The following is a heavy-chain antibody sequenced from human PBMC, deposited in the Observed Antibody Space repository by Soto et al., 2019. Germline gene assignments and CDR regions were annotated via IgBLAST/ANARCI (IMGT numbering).Heavy chain of an antibody. CDR3: AREGRYDLGTYYYGMDV. D-gene: IGHD3-3*01. CDR1: GGSISSYY. Sequence: SETLSLTCTVSGGSISSYYWSWIRQPPGKGLEWIGYIYYSGSTNYNPSLKSRVTISVDTSKNQFSLKLSSVTAADTAVYYCAREGRYDLGTYYYGMDVWGQGTTVTVSS. J-gene: IGHJ6*02. CDR2: IYYSGST. V-gene: IGHV4-59*01.